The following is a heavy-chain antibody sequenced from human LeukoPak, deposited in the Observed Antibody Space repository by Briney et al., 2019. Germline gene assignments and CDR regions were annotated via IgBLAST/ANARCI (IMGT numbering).Heavy chain of an antibody. D-gene: IGHD3-10*01. J-gene: IGHJ4*02. CDR3: ARDMKYYGSGSYYSRPYYFDY. CDR1: GYTFTGYY. CDR2: INPNSGGT. Sequence: GASVEVSCKASGYTFTGYYMHWVRQAPGRGLEWMGWINPNSGGTNYAQKFQGRVTMTRDTSISTAYMELSRLRSDDTAVYYCARDMKYYGSGSYYSRPYYFDYWGQGTLVTVSS. V-gene: IGHV1-2*02.